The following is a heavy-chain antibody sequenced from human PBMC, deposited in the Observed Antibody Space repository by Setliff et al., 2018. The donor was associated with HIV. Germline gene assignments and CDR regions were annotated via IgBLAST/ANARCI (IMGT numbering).Heavy chain of an antibody. CDR1: GGTFSTYA. J-gene: IGHJ4*02. V-gene: IGHV1-69*13. CDR2: INPLFGKA. CDR3: ARGDMIAFGGIGPFDY. Sequence: ASVKVSCKASGGTFSTYALSWVRQAPGQGLEWMGGINPLFGKAKYAQRFQGRVTMTAEESTDTAYIELSSLRSADTAVYYCARGDMIAFGGIGPFDYWGQGTLVTVSS. D-gene: IGHD3-16*01.